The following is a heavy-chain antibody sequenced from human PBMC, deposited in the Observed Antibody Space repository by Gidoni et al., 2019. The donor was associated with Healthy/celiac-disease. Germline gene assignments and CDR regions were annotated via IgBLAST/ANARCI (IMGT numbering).Heavy chain of an antibody. CDR2: ISSSSSTI. J-gene: IGHJ4*02. CDR1: GFTSSSDS. V-gene: IGHV3-48*01. Sequence: EVPLVESGGGLVQSGGPLSLPCAASGFTSSSDSMNWVRQAPGKGREWVSYISSSSSTIYYADSVKGRFTIARDNAKNSLNLQMNSLRAENTAVYDCARGGHGSGSYYISYFDYWGQGTLVTVSS. CDR3: ARGGHGSGSYYISYFDY. D-gene: IGHD3-10*01.